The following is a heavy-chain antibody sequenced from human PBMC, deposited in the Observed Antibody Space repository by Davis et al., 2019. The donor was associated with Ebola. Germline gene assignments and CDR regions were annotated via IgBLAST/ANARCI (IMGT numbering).Heavy chain of an antibody. CDR2: IYYSGIT. D-gene: IGHD6-6*01. Sequence: MPSETLSLTCTVSGGSIISSSSYWGWIRQPPRKGLEWIGSIYYSGITYYNPSLKSRVTISVDTSKNQLSLKLSSVTAADTAVYYCARSEYSSSSGAFDIWGQGTMVTVSS. CDR3: ARSEYSSSSGAFDI. V-gene: IGHV4-39*07. J-gene: IGHJ3*02. CDR1: GGSIISSSSY.